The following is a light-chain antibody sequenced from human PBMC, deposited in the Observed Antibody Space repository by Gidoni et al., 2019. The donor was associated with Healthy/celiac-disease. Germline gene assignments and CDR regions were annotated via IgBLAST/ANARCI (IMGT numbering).Light chain of an antibody. V-gene: IGKV4-1*01. J-gene: IGKJ2*01. CDR3: QQYYSTPPYT. Sequence: DIEMTQSSDYLAVSLGERATNNCQSSPIVLYRSNNKNYLAWYQQKPGQPPKLLIYWASTRESGVPDRFSGSGSGTDFTLTISSLQAEDVAVYYCQQYYSTPPYTFXQXTKLEIK. CDR2: WAS. CDR1: PIVLYRSNNKNY.